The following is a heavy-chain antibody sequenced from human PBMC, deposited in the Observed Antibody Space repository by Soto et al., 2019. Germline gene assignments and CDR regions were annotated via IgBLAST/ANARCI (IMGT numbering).Heavy chain of an antibody. Sequence: QVQLVESGGGVVQPGRSLRLSCAASGFTFSSYGMHWVRQAPGKGLEWVAVISYDGSNKYYADSVKGRFTISRDNSKNTLYLQMNSLRAEDTAVYYCATQGTYYDFWSGYCDYGMDVWGQGTTVTVSS. CDR2: ISYDGSNK. V-gene: IGHV3-30*03. CDR1: GFTFSSYG. CDR3: ATQGTYYDFWSGYCDYGMDV. D-gene: IGHD3-3*01. J-gene: IGHJ6*02.